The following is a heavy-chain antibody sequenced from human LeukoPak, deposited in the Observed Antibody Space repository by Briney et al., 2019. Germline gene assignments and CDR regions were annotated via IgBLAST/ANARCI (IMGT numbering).Heavy chain of an antibody. V-gene: IGHV4-39*01. D-gene: IGHD6-13*01. J-gene: IGHJ2*01. CDR1: GGSISSSSYY. Sequence: SETLSLTCIVSGGSISSSSYYWGWIRQPPGKGLEWIGSIYYSGSTYYNPSLKSRVTISVDTSKNQFSLKLSSVTAADTAVYYCARHPASIAAASVHWYFDLWGRGTLVTVSS. CDR2: IYYSGST. CDR3: ARHPASIAAASVHWYFDL.